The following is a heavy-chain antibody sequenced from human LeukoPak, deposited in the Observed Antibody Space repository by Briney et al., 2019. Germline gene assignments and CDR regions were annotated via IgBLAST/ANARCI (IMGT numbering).Heavy chain of an antibody. CDR3: ARNYCSSTSCYWYDFDY. Sequence: SQTLSLTCTVSGGSISSGSYYWSCIRQPAGKGLECIGRIYTSGSTNYNPSLKSRVTISVDTSKNQFSLKLSSVTAADTAVYYCARNYCSSTSCYWYDFDYWGQGTLVTVSS. J-gene: IGHJ4*02. CDR2: IYTSGST. CDR1: GGSISSGSYY. D-gene: IGHD2-2*01. V-gene: IGHV4-61*02.